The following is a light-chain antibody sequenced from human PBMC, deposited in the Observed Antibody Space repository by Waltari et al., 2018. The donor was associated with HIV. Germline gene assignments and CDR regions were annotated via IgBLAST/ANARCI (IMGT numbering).Light chain of an antibody. V-gene: IGLV1-44*01. CDR1: SSNIGSNT. J-gene: IGLJ2*01. CDR3: SAWDDSLNGVV. Sequence: QSVLTQPPSASGAPGQWVTISCSGSSSNIGSNTVNWYQHLPGTAPKLLIYSTNQRPSGVPDRFSDSKSGTSASLSITGLQSEVEADYYCSAWDDSLNGVVFGGGTKVTVL. CDR2: STN.